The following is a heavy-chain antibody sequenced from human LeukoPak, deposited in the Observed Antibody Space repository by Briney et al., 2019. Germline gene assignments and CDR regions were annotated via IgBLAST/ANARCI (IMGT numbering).Heavy chain of an antibody. Sequence: GGSLRLSCTASGFSFSGHWMHWARQLPGKGLVWVSRISPTGSTTSYADSVKGRFTVSRDNAKNTLYLQVNNLRAEDTAVYYCARGPNSNWSGLDFWGQGALLTVSS. V-gene: IGHV3-74*01. CDR2: ISPTGSTT. CDR1: GFSFSGHW. CDR3: ARGPNSNWSGLDF. J-gene: IGHJ4*02. D-gene: IGHD6-6*01.